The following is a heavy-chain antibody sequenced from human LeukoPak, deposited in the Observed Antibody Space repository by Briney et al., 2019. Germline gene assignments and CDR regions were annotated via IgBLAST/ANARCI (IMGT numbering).Heavy chain of an antibody. CDR2: ISGDGDST. J-gene: IGHJ4*02. V-gene: IGHV3-43*02. D-gene: IGHD2-21*02. CDR1: GFTFDDYV. Sequence: GGSLRLSCAASGFTFDDYVMHWVRQGPGKGLEWVSLISGDGDSTRYADSVKGRFTISRDNIKNSLYLQMNSLRTEDTAFYYCVEDMRCSGGDCYGPGDYWGQGTLVTVSP. CDR3: VEDMRCSGGDCYGPGDY.